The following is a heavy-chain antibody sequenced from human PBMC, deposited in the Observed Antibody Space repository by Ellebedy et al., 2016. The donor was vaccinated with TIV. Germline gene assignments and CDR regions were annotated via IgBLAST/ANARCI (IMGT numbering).Heavy chain of an antibody. D-gene: IGHD3-3*01. V-gene: IGHV1-69*04. Sequence: SVKVSCXAAGGTFSSYVLSWVRQAPGQGLEWMGRIIPIVGIANYAQKFQGRVTITADKSTSTAYMELSSLRSEDTAMYYCARRVDLRHRSGYYRGDALDIWGQGTVVTVSS. CDR2: IIPIVGIA. CDR3: ARRVDLRHRSGYYRGDALDI. J-gene: IGHJ3*02. CDR1: GGTFSSYV.